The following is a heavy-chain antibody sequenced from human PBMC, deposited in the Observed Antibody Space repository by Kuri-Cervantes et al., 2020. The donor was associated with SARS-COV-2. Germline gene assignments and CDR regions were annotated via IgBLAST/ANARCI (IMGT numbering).Heavy chain of an antibody. CDR2: IYTSGST. J-gene: IGHJ4*02. Sequence: LRLSCTVSGGSISSGSYYWSWIRQPAGKGLEWIGRIYTSGSTNYNPSLKSRVTISVDTSKNQFSLKLSSATAADTAVYYCARDRWELHDYWGQGTLVTVSS. V-gene: IGHV4-61*02. D-gene: IGHD1-26*01. CDR3: ARDRWELHDY. CDR1: GGSISSGSYY.